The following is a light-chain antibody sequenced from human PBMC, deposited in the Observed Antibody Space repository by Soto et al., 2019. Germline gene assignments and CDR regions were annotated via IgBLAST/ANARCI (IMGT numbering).Light chain of an antibody. CDR1: QSVSSN. V-gene: IGKV3-15*01. J-gene: IGKJ5*01. CDR3: QQRNNWPPIT. Sequence: EKVMTQSPATLSVSPGERATLSCRASQSVSSNLAWYQQKPGQAPRLLIYGASTRATGIPARFSGSGSGTDFTLTISSLEPEDFALYYCQQRNNWPPITFGQGTRLEIK. CDR2: GAS.